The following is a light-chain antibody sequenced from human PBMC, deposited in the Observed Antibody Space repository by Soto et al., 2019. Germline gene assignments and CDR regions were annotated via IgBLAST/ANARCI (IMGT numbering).Light chain of an antibody. CDR3: QQAHSSLS. Sequence: IVLTQSPGTLSLSPGERATLSCRASQTVSSSYLAWYQQKPGQAPRLLIYAASSRAAGIPDRFSGSGAGTDFTLTISRLEPEDFAVYCCQQAHSSLSFGPGTKGDIK. J-gene: IGKJ3*01. CDR1: QTVSSSY. V-gene: IGKV3-20*01. CDR2: AAS.